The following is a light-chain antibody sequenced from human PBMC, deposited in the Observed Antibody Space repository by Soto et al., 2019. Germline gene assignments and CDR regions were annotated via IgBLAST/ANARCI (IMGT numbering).Light chain of an antibody. CDR2: DVS. Sequence: QSALTQPASVSGSPGQSITISCTGTSSDVGGYNYVSWYQPHPGKAPKLLIYDVSYRPSGVSNRCSGSKSGNTASLTISGLQAEDEADYYCCSYTRSSSWVFGGGTKLTVL. CDR3: CSYTRSSSWV. V-gene: IGLV2-14*01. J-gene: IGLJ3*02. CDR1: SSDVGGYNY.